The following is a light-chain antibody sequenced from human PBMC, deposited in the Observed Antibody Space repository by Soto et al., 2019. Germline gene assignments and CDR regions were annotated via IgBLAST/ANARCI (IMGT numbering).Light chain of an antibody. V-gene: IGKV3-15*01. Sequence: VMTQSPATLSVSPGERATLSCRASQTIESNLAWYQQKSGQPPRLLIYGASIRATGIPVRFSGSGSGTEFTLTISSLQSEDSALYYCQQYNNWPLFTFGQGTKLEIK. CDR3: QQYNNWPLFT. J-gene: IGKJ2*01. CDR1: QTIESN. CDR2: GAS.